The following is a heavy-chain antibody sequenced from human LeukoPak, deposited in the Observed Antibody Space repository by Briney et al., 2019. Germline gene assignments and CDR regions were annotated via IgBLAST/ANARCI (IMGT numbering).Heavy chain of an antibody. CDR1: GGSVSSGSYY. CDR2: IYYSGST. D-gene: IGHD2-2*01. J-gene: IGHJ6*04. CDR3: ARYCSSTSCYPAAGYYYYGMDV. Sequence: SETLSLTCTVSGGSVSSGSYYWSWIRQPPGKGLERIGYIYYSGSTNYNPSLKSRVTISVDTSKNQFSLKLSSVTAADTAVYYCARYCSSTSCYPAAGYYYYGMDVWGKGTTVTVSS. V-gene: IGHV4-61*01.